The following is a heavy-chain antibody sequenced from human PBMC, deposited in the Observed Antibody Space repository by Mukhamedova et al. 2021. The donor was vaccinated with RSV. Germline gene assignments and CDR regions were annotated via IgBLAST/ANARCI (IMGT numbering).Heavy chain of an antibody. D-gene: IGHD1-26*01. V-gene: IGHV4-30-2*04. Sequence: SRVTISVDTSKNQFSLKLSSVTAADTAVYYCARDEGATGYDYWGQGTLVTVSS. CDR3: ARDEGATGYDY. J-gene: IGHJ4*02.